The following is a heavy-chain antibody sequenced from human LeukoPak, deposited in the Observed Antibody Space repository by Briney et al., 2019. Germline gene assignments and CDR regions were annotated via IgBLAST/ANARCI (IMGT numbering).Heavy chain of an antibody. D-gene: IGHD3-10*01. CDR3: ARDHVRGSGSYYKIYYYMDV. CDR2: ISAYNGNT. J-gene: IGHJ6*03. CDR1: GYTFISYG. Sequence: ASVKVSCKASGYTFISYGFSWVRQAPGQGLEWMGWISAYNGNTNYAQKLQGRVAMTTDTSTSTAYMELRSLRSDDTAVYYCARDHVRGSGSYYKIYYYMDVWGKGTTVTVSS. V-gene: IGHV1-18*01.